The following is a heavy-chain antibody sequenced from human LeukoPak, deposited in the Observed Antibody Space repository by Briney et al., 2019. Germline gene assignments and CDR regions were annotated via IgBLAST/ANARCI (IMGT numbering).Heavy chain of an antibody. J-gene: IGHJ3*02. D-gene: IGHD6-13*01. CDR1: GFTFDDYG. CDR3: AKGTYSSSWWGGGDAFDI. CDR2: ISGSGGST. V-gene: IGHV3-23*01. Sequence: PGGSLRLSCAASGFTFDDYGMSWVRQAPGKGLEWVSAISGSGGSTYYADSVKGRFTISRDNSKNTLYLQMNSLRAEDTAVYYCAKGTYSSSWWGGGDAFDIWGQGTMVTVSS.